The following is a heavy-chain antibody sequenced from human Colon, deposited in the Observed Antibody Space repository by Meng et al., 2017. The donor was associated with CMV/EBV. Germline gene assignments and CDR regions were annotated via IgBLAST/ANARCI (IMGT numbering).Heavy chain of an antibody. D-gene: IGHD3-16*01. CDR3: ASHSSYVWGSHH. CDR2: MDPTTGRT. J-gene: IGHJ1*01. CDR1: GYSFTGYY. V-gene: IGHV1-2*02. Sequence: VQLVLSGAEVRRPGASVKFSCKASGYSFTGYYIHWVRPAPGQGLEWMGWMDPTTGRTDYAQKFQGTVTMTRDTSISTAYLELSRLTSDDTAVYYCASHSSYVWGSHHWGQGTLVTVSS.